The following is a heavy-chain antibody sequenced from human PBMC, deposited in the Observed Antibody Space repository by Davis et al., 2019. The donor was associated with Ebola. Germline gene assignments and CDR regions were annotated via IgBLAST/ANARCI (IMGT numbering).Heavy chain of an antibody. CDR2: IYYSGST. Sequence: SETLSLTCTVSGGSISSYYWSWIRQPPGKGLEWIGYIYYSGSTNYNPSLKSRVTKSVDTSKNQFSLKLSSVTAADTAVYYCARVASYGWFDPWGQGTLVTVSS. V-gene: IGHV4-59*01. D-gene: IGHD3-10*01. CDR1: GGSISSYY. CDR3: ARVASYGWFDP. J-gene: IGHJ5*02.